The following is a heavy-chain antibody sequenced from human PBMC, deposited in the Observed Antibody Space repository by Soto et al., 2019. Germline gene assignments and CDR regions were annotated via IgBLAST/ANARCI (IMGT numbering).Heavy chain of an antibody. V-gene: IGHV3-30*18. D-gene: IGHD2-21*02. CDR1: GFTFSSYG. CDR3: AKDLRVVTAIHYYGMDV. J-gene: IGHJ6*02. CDR2: ISYDGSKK. Sequence: QVQLVESGGGMVQPGRSLRLSCAASGFTFSSYGMHWVRQAPGKGLEWVAVISYDGSKKYYADSVKGRFTISRDNSKNTLYLQMNSLRAEDTAVYYCAKDLRVVTAIHYYGMDVWGQGTTVTVSS.